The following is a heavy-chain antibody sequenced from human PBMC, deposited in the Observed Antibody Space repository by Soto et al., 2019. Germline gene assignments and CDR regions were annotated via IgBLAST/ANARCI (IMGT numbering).Heavy chain of an antibody. CDR1: GYSVANYW. J-gene: IGHJ4*02. V-gene: IGHV5-10-1*01. Sequence: ASLKISCEVSGYSVANYWISWVRQMPGQGLQWLGTIDCGDSYTRYSPSFQGHVSISADRSLNTAYLHLTILRASDTAMYYCSRQIYDSERGAHFQYFFEAWSRGT. CDR3: SRQIYDSERGAHFQYFFEA. D-gene: IGHD5-12*01. CDR2: IDCGDSYT.